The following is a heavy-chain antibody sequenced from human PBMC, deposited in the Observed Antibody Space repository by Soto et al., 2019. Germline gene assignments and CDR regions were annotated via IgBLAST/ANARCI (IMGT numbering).Heavy chain of an antibody. J-gene: IGHJ4*02. V-gene: IGHV5-10-1*01. D-gene: IGHD3-9*01. CDR1: GYSFTSYW. CDR3: ARLWPYDILTGLHK. CDR2: IDPSDSYT. Sequence: LGESLKISCKGSGYSFTSYWISWVRQMPGKGLGWMGRIDPSDSYTNYSPSFQGHVTISADKSISTAYLQWSSLKASDTAMYYCARLWPYDILTGLHKWGQGTLVTVSS.